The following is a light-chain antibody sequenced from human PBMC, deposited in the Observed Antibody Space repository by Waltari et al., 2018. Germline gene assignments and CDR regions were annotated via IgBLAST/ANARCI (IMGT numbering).Light chain of an antibody. Sequence: EIVLTPSPGTLSLSPGEIATLSCRASQSVSRALAWYQQNPGQAPRLLIYGASNRATGIPDRFSGSGSGTDFSLIISRLEPEDFAVYYCQHYVSLPVTFGQGTKVEIK. J-gene: IGKJ1*01. CDR2: GAS. V-gene: IGKV3-20*01. CDR1: QSVSRA. CDR3: QHYVSLPVT.